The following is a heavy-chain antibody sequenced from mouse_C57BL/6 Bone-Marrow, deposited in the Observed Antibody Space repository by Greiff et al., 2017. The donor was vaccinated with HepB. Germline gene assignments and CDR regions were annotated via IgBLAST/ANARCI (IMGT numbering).Heavy chain of an antibody. D-gene: IGHD1-1*01. CDR1: GYTFTSYW. CDR2: INPSNGGT. Sequence: VKLQQPGTELVKPGASVKLSCKASGYTFTSYWMHWVKQRPGQGLEWIGNINPSNGGTNYNEKFKSKATLTVDKSSSTAYMQLSSLTSEDSAVYYCARGGLLLRLYYFDYWGQGTTLTVSS. V-gene: IGHV1-53*01. J-gene: IGHJ2*01. CDR3: ARGGLLLRLYYFDY.